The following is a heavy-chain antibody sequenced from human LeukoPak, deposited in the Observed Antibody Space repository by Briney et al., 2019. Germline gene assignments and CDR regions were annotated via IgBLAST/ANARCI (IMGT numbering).Heavy chain of an antibody. V-gene: IGHV1-2*02. D-gene: IGHD3-22*01. CDR1: GYTFTDYY. J-gene: IGHJ5*02. CDR3: GRDQSFLHKSGYSNWIDP. CDR2: INPNTGDT. Sequence: GASVKVSCKASGYTFTDYYMQWVRQAPGQGLEWMGWINPNTGDTSFAEKFQGRVTMTRDTSITTAYMELSRLTSDDMAVYYCGRDQSFLHKSGYSNWIDPWGQGTLVTVSS.